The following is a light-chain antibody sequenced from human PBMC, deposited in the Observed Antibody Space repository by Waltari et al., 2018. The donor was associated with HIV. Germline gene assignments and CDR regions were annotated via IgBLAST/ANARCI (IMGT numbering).Light chain of an antibody. CDR2: EVT. CDR1: TSDIHAYNF. Sequence: QSALTQPPSASGSPGQSVNMSCNGATSDIHAYNFISWYQQYSGKAPKPIIFEVTKRPSGVPDRFSGSRSGNTASLIVSGLQAEDEAVYFCSSFAGSNKLFGGGTKLTVL. V-gene: IGLV2-8*01. J-gene: IGLJ2*01. CDR3: SSFAGSNKL.